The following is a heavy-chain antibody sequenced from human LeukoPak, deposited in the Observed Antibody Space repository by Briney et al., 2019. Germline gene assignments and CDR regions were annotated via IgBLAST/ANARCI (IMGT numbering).Heavy chain of an antibody. J-gene: IGHJ4*02. CDR2: IYAGDAST. CDR3: ARHSCYDS. V-gene: IGHV5-51*01. D-gene: IGHD3-16*01. CDR1: GFTFSTYS. Sequence: GASPKISCKGSGFTFSTYSFAWVRQLPGKGLEWMMVIYAGDASTRYSPSFQGQVTISVDKSISTSYLQRSTLKASDSAIYYCARHSCYDSWGQGTLVTVSS.